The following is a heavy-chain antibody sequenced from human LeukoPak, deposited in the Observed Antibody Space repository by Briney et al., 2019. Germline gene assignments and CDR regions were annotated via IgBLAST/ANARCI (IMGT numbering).Heavy chain of an antibody. CDR3: AKYGSGSYLDWFDP. D-gene: IGHD3-10*01. CDR1: GVTFSSYA. Sequence: GGSLRLSCAASGVTFSSYAMSWVRQAPGKGLEWVSALSGSGGSTYYADSVKGRFTISRDNSKNTLYLQMNSLRAEDTAVYYCAKYGSGSYLDWFDPWGQGTLVTVSS. V-gene: IGHV3-23*01. J-gene: IGHJ5*02. CDR2: LSGSGGST.